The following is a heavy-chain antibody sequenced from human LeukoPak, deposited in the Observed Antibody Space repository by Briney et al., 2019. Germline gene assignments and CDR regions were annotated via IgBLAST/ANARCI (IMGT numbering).Heavy chain of an antibody. CDR1: GGTFSSYA. D-gene: IGHD3-9*01. CDR2: IIPIFGTA. J-gene: IGHJ6*02. V-gene: IGHV1-69*01. Sequence: WVKVSCKASGGTFSSYAISWVRQAPGQGLEWMGGIIPIFGTANYAQKFQGRVTITADESTSTAYMELSSLRSEDTAVYYCARSNDILTGYYFPYYYYGMDVWGQGTTVTVSS. CDR3: ARSNDILTGYYFPYYYYGMDV.